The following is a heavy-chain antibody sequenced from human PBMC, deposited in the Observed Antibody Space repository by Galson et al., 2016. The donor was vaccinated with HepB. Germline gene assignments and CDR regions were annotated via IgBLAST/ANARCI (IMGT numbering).Heavy chain of an antibody. J-gene: IGHJ6*02. Sequence: SLRLSCAASGFTFADYLMSWVRQAPGKGLEWVAAISHDDISKYYTDSVKGRFTISRDNSGNTVDLQMNSLRAEDTAVYYCARDPQYQLTNYYYYGMDVWGQGTTGTVCS. CDR3: ARDPQYQLTNYYYYGMDV. D-gene: IGHD2-2*01. CDR1: GFTFADYL. CDR2: ISHDDISK. V-gene: IGHV3-30-3*01.